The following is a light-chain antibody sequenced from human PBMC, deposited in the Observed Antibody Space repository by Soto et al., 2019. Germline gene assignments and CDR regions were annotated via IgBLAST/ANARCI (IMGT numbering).Light chain of an antibody. Sequence: EIVLTQSPGTLSLSPGERATLSCRASQSVSSSYLAWYQQKPGQAPRLLIYGASSRATGIPDRLSGSGSGTDFTLTISRLEPEDFAVYYCQQYGSKFGQGTKV. V-gene: IGKV3-20*01. CDR3: QQYGSK. CDR1: QSVSSSY. J-gene: IGKJ1*01. CDR2: GAS.